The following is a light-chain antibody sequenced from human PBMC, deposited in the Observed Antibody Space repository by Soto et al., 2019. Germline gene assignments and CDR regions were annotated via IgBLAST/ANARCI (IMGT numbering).Light chain of an antibody. J-gene: IGKJ5*01. CDR1: HSLLYSDGDNY. CDR3: MQALQTFT. Sequence: DVVMTHSPLSLPVTLGQPASISCRSSHSLLYSDGDNYLDWYVQKPGQSPQLLIYLGSNRASGVPDRFSGSGSATDFTLKISRVAAEDVGVYYCMQALQTFTFGQGTRLEIK. CDR2: LGS. V-gene: IGKV2-28*01.